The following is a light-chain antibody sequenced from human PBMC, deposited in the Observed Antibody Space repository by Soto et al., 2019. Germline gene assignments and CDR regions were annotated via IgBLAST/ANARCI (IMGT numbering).Light chain of an antibody. CDR2: LEGDGSY. CDR3: ETWDDNTWV. CDR1: SGHSSFI. J-gene: IGLJ3*02. Sequence: QSVLTQSSSASASLGSSVKLTCTLGSGHSSFIIAWHQQQPGKAPRFLMKLEGDGSYDKGSGVPDRFSGSSSGADRYLTISNLQFEDEADYYCETWDDNTWVFGGGTKVTVL. V-gene: IGLV4-60*02.